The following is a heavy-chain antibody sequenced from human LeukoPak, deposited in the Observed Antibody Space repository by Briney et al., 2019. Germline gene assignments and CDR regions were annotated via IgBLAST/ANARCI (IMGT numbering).Heavy chain of an antibody. V-gene: IGHV3-21*01. Sequence: GGSLRLSCVVSGFTSSDHYIDWARQAPGKGLEWVSCITGNSEYIFYTDSVKGRFTISRDNAKNSLYLQMNSLRAEDTAVYLCAKFQGHYGDSEYYFDSWGQGALVTVSS. J-gene: IGHJ4*02. CDR3: AKFQGHYGDSEYYFDS. CDR2: ITGNSEYI. CDR1: GFTSSDHY. D-gene: IGHD3-10*01.